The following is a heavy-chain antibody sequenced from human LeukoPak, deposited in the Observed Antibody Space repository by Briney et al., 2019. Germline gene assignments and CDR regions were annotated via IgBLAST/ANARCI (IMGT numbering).Heavy chain of an antibody. V-gene: IGHV4-39*01. CDR2: IYYSGST. CDR3: ARHPPMVVTPDY. CDR1: GGSISSSSYY. D-gene: IGHD4-23*01. Sequence: PSETLSLTCTVSGGSISSSSYYWGWIRQPPGKGLEWIGSIYYSGSTYYNPSLKSRVTISVDTSKNQFSLKLSSVTAADTAVYYCARHPPMVVTPDYWGRGTLVTVSS. J-gene: IGHJ4*02.